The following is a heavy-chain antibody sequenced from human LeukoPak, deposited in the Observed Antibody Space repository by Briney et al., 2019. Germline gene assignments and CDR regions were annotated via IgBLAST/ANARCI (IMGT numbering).Heavy chain of an antibody. D-gene: IGHD3-22*01. CDR3: ARVALTYYYDSSGPPDYYYMDV. CDR1: GFTVSSNY. CDR2: IYSGGST. V-gene: IGHV3-53*05. Sequence: QAGGSLRLSCAASGFTVSSNYMSWVRQAPGKGLEWVSVIYSGGSTYYADSVKGRFTISRDNSKSTLYTQMNSLRTEDTAVYYCARVALTYYYDSSGPPDYYYMDVWGKGTTVTISS. J-gene: IGHJ6*03.